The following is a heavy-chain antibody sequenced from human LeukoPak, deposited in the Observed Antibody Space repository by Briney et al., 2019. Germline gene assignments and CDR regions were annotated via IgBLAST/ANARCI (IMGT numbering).Heavy chain of an antibody. CDR3: ASAGIAARRGAFDI. J-gene: IGHJ3*02. Sequence: KPSETLSLTCTVSGYSISSGYYWGWIRQPAGKGLEWIGRIYTSGSTNYNPSLKSRVTISVDTSKNQFSLKLSSVTAADTAVYYCASAGIAARRGAFDIWGQGTMVTVSS. CDR1: GYSISSGYY. D-gene: IGHD6-6*01. V-gene: IGHV4-61*02. CDR2: IYTSGST.